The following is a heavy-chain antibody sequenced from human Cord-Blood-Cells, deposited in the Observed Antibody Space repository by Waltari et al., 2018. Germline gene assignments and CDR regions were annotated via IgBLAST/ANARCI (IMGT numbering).Heavy chain of an antibody. Sequence: QITLKASGPTLVKPPQPLTLTCTLSGFSLRTSGVGVGWIRQPPGTALEWLALLYWDDDKRYGPSLKSRLTITKDTSKNQVVLTMTNMDPVDTATYYCAHRIAKNWFDPWGQGTLVTVSS. CDR2: LYWDDDK. D-gene: IGHD6-13*01. V-gene: IGHV2-5*05. J-gene: IGHJ5*02. CDR3: AHRIAKNWFDP. CDR1: GFSLRTSGVG.